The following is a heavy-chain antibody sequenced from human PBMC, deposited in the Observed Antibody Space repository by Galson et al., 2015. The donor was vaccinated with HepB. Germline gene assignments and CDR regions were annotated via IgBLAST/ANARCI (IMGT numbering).Heavy chain of an antibody. CDR2: ITTNTGDA. J-gene: IGHJ4*02. V-gene: IGHV7-4-1*02. D-gene: IGHD3-10*01. Sequence: SVKVSCKASGYTFDRHAINWVRQAPGQGLEWMGWITTNTGDAMYAQGFTGRFVFSLDTSVSTAYLQISGLKAEDTAVYYCARFSARQTWELAYWGQGTLVTVSS. CDR3: ARFSARQTWELAY. CDR1: GYTFDRHA.